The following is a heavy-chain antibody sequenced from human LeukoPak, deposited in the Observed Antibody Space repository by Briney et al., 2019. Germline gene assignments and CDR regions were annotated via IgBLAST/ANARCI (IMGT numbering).Heavy chain of an antibody. D-gene: IGHD3-3*01. V-gene: IGHV4-30-4*08. CDR1: GGSISSGDYY. J-gene: IGHJ5*02. CDR3: ARGSGIFGVVLTDNWFDP. CDR2: IYYSGST. Sequence: SETLSLTCTVSGGSISSGDYYWSWIRQPPGKGLEWIGYIYYSGSTCYNPSLKSRITISVDTSKNQFSLKLSSVTAADTAVYYCARGSGIFGVVLTDNWFDPWGQGTLVTVSS.